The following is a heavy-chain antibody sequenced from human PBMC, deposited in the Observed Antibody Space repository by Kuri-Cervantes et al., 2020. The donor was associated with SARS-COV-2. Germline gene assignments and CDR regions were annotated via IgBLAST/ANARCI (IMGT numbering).Heavy chain of an antibody. Sequence: SVKVSCKASGYTFSDYGITWVRQAPGKGLEWMGGIIPIFGTANYAQKFQGRVTITADESTSTAYMELSSLRSEDTAVYYCARFEEAGPDDAFDIWGQGTMVTVSS. D-gene: IGHD6-13*01. CDR2: IIPIFGTA. CDR3: ARFEEAGPDDAFDI. V-gene: IGHV1-69*13. J-gene: IGHJ3*02. CDR1: GYTFSDYG.